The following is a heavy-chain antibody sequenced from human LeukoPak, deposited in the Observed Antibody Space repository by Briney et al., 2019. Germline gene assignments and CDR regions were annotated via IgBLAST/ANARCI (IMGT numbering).Heavy chain of an antibody. CDR1: GFTFDDYA. J-gene: IGHJ5*02. CDR2: ISWNSVGI. D-gene: IGHD5-12*01. CDR3: AKSSGFNWFDP. V-gene: IGHV3-9*01. Sequence: GGSLRLSCAASGFTFDDYAMHWARQAPGKGLEWVSGISWNSVGIGYADSVKGRFTISRDNAKNSLFLEMNSLRAEDTALYHCAKSSGFNWFDPWGQGTLVTVSS.